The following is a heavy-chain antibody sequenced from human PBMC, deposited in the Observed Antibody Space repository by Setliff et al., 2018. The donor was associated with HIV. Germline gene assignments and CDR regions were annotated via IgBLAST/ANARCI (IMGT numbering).Heavy chain of an antibody. Sequence: GGSVKVSCKTSGYTFTNYYVNWVRQAPGQGLEWMGIINCENGDTTYAQNFKDRVTVTRDTSTSTVYMDLSSLRPEDTAVYYCARETQTGTGSYLNWGQGTLVTVSS. J-gene: IGHJ4*02. CDR2: INCENGDT. CDR1: GYTFTNYY. V-gene: IGHV1-46*01. CDR3: ARETQTGTGSYLN. D-gene: IGHD3-10*01.